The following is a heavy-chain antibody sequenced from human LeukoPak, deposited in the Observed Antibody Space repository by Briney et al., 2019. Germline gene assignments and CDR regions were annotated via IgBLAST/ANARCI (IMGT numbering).Heavy chain of an antibody. Sequence: AGGSLRLSCAASGFTFSSYSMNWVRQAPVKGLEWVSSISSSSSYIYYADSVKGRFTISRDNAKNSLYLQMNSLRAEDTAVYYCARDRGSRANFDYWGQGTLVTVSS. CDR2: ISSSSSYI. CDR1: GFTFSSYS. D-gene: IGHD3-10*01. J-gene: IGHJ4*02. CDR3: ARDRGSRANFDY. V-gene: IGHV3-21*01.